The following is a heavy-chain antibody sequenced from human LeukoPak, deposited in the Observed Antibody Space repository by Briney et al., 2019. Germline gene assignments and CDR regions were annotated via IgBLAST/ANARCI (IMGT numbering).Heavy chain of an antibody. V-gene: IGHV3-23*01. CDR2: ISGSGGST. CDR1: GFNFSSYA. Sequence: TGGSLRLSCAASGFNFSSYAMSWVRQAPGKGLEWVSAISGSGGSTYYADSVKGRFTISRDNSKNTLYLQMNSLRAEDTAVYYCAKDQNVWFSGDYWGQGTLVTVSS. CDR3: AKDQNVWFSGDY. D-gene: IGHD3-10*01. J-gene: IGHJ4*02.